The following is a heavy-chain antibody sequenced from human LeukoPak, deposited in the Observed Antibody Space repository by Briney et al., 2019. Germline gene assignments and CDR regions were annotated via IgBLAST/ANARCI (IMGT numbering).Heavy chain of an antibody. CDR1: GGSISSGDYY. V-gene: IGHV4-30-4*01. CDR3: ARVVGYGISNFDY. CDR2: IYYSGST. J-gene: IGHJ4*02. Sequence: SETLSLTCTVSGGSISSGDYYWRWIRQPPGKGLEWIGYIYYSGSTYYNPSLKSRVTISVDTSKNQFSLKLSSVTAADTAVYYCARVVGYGISNFDYWGQGTLVTVSS. D-gene: IGHD2-8*02.